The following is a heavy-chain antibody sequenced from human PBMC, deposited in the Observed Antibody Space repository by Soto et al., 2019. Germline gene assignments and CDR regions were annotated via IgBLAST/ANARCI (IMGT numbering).Heavy chain of an antibody. Sequence: QVQLVESGGGVVQPGRSLRLSCAASGFTFSSYAMHWVRQAPGKGLEWVAVISYDGSNKYYADSVKGRFTISRDNSKNPLYLQKNSLGGGDRVVFFLGRGPRVKGNPGGLAVWGQGTPVPV. V-gene: IGHV3-30-3*01. D-gene: IGHD1-1*01. CDR3: GRGPRVKGNPGGLAV. CDR1: GFTFSSYA. CDR2: ISYDGSNK. J-gene: IGHJ6*02.